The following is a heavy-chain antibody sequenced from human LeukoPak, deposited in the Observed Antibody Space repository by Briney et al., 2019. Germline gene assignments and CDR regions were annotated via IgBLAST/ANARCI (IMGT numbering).Heavy chain of an antibody. CDR3: AKGYCSGGTCYPPE. CDR2: ISSSGSTI. CDR1: GFTFSSYE. V-gene: IGHV3-48*03. Sequence: GGSLRLSCAASGFTFSSYEMNWVRQAPGKGLEWVSYISSSGSTIYYADSVKGRFTISRDNAKNSLYLQMNSLRAEDTAVYYCAKGYCSGGTCYPPEWGQGTLVTVSS. J-gene: IGHJ4*02. D-gene: IGHD2-15*01.